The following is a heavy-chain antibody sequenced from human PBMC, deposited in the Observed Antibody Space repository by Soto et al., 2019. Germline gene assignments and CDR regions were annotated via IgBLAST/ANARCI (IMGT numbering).Heavy chain of an antibody. CDR1: GYTFAAYY. Sequence: GASVKVSFKTSGYTFAAYYIHWIRQAPGQGLEWMGWINPTSGGTVYAQNFQDRVTMTRDTSISTAYMELRRLNSDDTAVYYCARDPDYGDYWGYFFDSWGQGTPVTVSS. J-gene: IGHJ4*02. D-gene: IGHD4-17*01. CDR3: ARDPDYGDYWGYFFDS. V-gene: IGHV1-2*02. CDR2: INPTSGGT.